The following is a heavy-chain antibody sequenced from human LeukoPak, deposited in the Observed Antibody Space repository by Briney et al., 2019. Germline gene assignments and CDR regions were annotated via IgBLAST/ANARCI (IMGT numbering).Heavy chain of an antibody. CDR3: ARDAYSSSGNWFDP. V-gene: IGHV3-74*01. D-gene: IGHD6-6*01. Sequence: GGSLRLSCAASGFTFSSYWMHWVRQAPGKGLVCVSRINSDGSSTSYADSVKGRFTISRDNAKNTLYLQMNSLRAEDTAVYYCARDAYSSSGNWFDPWGQGTLVTVSS. J-gene: IGHJ5*02. CDR1: GFTFSSYW. CDR2: INSDGSST.